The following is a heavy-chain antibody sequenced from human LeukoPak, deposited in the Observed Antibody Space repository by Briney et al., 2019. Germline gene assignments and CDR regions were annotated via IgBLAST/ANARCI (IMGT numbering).Heavy chain of an antibody. CDR2: INPNSGGT. CDR1: GYTFTGYY. V-gene: IGHV1-2*02. CDR3: ARDPHYCSSTSCYIFSDGDYGDY. J-gene: IGHJ4*02. Sequence: ASVRVSCKASGYTFTGYYMHWVRQAPGQGLEWMGWINPNSGGTNYAQKFQGRVTMTRDTSISTAYMELSRLRSDDTAVYYCARDPHYCSSTSCYIFSDGDYGDYWGQGTLVTVSS. D-gene: IGHD2-2*02.